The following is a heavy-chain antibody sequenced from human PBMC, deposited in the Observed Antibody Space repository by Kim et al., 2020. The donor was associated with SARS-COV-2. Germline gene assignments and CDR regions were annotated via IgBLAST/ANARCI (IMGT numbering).Heavy chain of an antibody. Sequence: GGSLRLSCAASGFTFRDYTMSWVRQAPGKGLEWVSSISSRSRYMYSADSLKGRFTISRDNAKNSLYLQMNSLRAEDTALYYCARAREGDYSGGFYSSYFFACWGQGTLVAVSA. V-gene: IGHV3-21*01. CDR3: ARAREGDYSGGFYSSYFFAC. D-gene: IGHD1-26*01. J-gene: IGHJ4*02. CDR2: ISSRSRYM. CDR1: GFTFRDYT.